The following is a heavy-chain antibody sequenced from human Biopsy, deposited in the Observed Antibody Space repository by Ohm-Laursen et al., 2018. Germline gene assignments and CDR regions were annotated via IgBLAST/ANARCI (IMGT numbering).Heavy chain of an antibody. Sequence: SLRLSCSASGLRFSMYAMSWVRQAPGKGLEWVSAIGGSGGDTYYADSVKGRFTISRDDSKNTVYLQMNSLRVEDRAVYYCARPMSRVVAYGMDVWGQGTTVTVSS. D-gene: IGHD2-15*01. CDR2: IGGSGGDT. CDR3: ARPMSRVVAYGMDV. V-gene: IGHV3-23*01. CDR1: GLRFSMYA. J-gene: IGHJ6*02.